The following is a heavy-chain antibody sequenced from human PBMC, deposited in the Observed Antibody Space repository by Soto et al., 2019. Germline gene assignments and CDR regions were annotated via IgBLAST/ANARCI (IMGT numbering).Heavy chain of an antibody. CDR3: KRDRGGLGN. V-gene: IGHV6-1*01. D-gene: IGHD3-10*01. CDR2: TYYRSKWYY. J-gene: IGHJ4*02. Sequence: QVQLQQSGPGLLKPSQTLSLTCAISGDSVSSNSAAWNWIRQSPGRGLEWLGRTYYRSKWYYEYAFSVKRRITITPDTSRNQFSQQLSSVTPEDTAVYYCKRDRGGLGNWGQGTLVTVSS. CDR1: GDSVSSNSAA.